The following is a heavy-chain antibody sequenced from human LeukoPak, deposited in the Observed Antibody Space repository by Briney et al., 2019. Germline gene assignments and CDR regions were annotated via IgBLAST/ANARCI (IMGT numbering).Heavy chain of an antibody. D-gene: IGHD3-22*01. J-gene: IGHJ4*02. V-gene: IGHV1-2*02. CDR1: GYTFTGYY. CDR3: ARAPQSDNSPYPYWGGFDY. Sequence: GASVKVSCKASGYTFTGYYMHWVRQAPGQGLEWMGWINPNSGGTNYAQKFQGRVTMTRDTSISTAYMELSRLRSDDTAVYYCARAPQSDNSPYPYWGGFDYWGQGTLVTVSS. CDR2: INPNSGGT.